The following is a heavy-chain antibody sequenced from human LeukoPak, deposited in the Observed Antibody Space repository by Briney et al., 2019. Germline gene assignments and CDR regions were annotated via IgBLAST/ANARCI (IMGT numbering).Heavy chain of an antibody. J-gene: IGHJ4*02. V-gene: IGHV1-2*02. CDR1: GYTFTGYY. Sequence: GASVKVSCKASGYTFTGYYMHWVRQAPGQGLEWMGWINPNSGGTNYAQKFQGRVTMTRDTSISTAYMELSRLRSDDTAVYYCARVSYYYDSSGYWYYWGQGTLVTVSS. CDR3: ARVSYYYDSSGYWYY. CDR2: INPNSGGT. D-gene: IGHD3-22*01.